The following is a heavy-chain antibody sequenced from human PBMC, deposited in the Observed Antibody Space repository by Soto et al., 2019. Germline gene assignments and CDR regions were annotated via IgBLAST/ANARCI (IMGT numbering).Heavy chain of an antibody. CDR2: IYSGGGT. D-gene: IGHD4-17*01. Sequence: EVQLVESGGGLVQPGGSLRLSCAASGFTVNNNYVSWVRQAPGKGLEWVSAIYSGGGTYYADSVKGRFTISRDNSKNMLYLQMNSLRAEDTAVYYCSTAPGFFDYWGQGTLVTVSS. V-gene: IGHV3-66*01. CDR1: GFTVNNNY. J-gene: IGHJ4*02. CDR3: STAPGFFDY.